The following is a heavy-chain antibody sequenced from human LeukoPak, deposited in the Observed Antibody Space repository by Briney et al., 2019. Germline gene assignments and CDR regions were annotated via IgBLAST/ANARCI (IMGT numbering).Heavy chain of an antibody. D-gene: IGHD6-19*01. CDR1: GYTLTELS. J-gene: IGHJ4*02. CDR2: FDPEDGET. Sequence: VSVKVSCKVSGYTLTELSMHWVRQAPGKGLEWMGGFDPEDGETIYAQKFQGRVTMTEDTSTDTAYMELSSLRSEDTAVYYCATGTSIAVAGPFDYWGQGTLVTVSS. CDR3: ATGTSIAVAGPFDY. V-gene: IGHV1-24*01.